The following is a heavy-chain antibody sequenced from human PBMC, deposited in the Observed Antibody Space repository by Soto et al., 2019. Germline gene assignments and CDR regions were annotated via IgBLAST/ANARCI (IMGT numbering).Heavy chain of an antibody. J-gene: IGHJ3*02. CDR2: IRQEGSEK. D-gene: IGHD6-19*01. V-gene: IGHV3-7*03. CDR3: ARVGGWYEDAFDI. CDR1: GFTFSSYW. Sequence: GGSLRLSCAASGFTFSSYWMSWVRQAPGQGLEWVANIRQEGSEKYYVDSVKGRFTISRDNAKNSLYLQMNSLRAEDTAVYYCARVGGWYEDAFDIWGQGTMVTVSS.